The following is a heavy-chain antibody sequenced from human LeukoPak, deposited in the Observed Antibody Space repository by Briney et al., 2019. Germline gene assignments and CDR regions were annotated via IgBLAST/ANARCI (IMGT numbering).Heavy chain of an antibody. D-gene: IGHD6-19*01. J-gene: IGHJ4*02. Sequence: GGSLRLSCAASGFTFSSYAMSWVRQAPGKGLEWVSAISGSGGSTYYADSVKGRFTISRDNPKNTLYLQMNSLRAEDTAVYYCAKVPGYSSGWYGSHFDYWGQGTLVTVSS. CDR1: GFTFSSYA. CDR3: AKVPGYSSGWYGSHFDY. CDR2: ISGSGGST. V-gene: IGHV3-23*01.